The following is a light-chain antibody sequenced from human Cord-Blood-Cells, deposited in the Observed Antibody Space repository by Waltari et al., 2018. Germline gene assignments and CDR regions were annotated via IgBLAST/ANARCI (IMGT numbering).Light chain of an antibody. CDR2: DAS. CDR3: QQRSNWPLT. V-gene: IGKV3-11*01. J-gene: IGKJ4*01. CDR1: QSVSSY. Sequence: EIVLTQSPATLSLSPGERATLSCRASQSVSSYLAWYQQKPGQAPRLLIYDASNRATGIPARFSGSGSGTDFTLTFSGLEPEDFAVYYCQQRSNWPLTFGGGTKVEIK.